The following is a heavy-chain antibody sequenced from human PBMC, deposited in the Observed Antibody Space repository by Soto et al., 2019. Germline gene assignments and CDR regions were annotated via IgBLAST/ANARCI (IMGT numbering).Heavy chain of an antibody. Sequence: LRLSCAASGFTFDDYAMHWVRQAPGKGLEWVSGISWNSGSINYADSVKGRFTISRDNDKNSLYLQMNSLRGEDTALYYCAKDMYSSHHNGMDVWGQGTTVTVSS. CDR1: GFTFDDYA. J-gene: IGHJ6*02. D-gene: IGHD6-13*01. CDR2: ISWNSGSI. CDR3: AKDMYSSHHNGMDV. V-gene: IGHV3-9*01.